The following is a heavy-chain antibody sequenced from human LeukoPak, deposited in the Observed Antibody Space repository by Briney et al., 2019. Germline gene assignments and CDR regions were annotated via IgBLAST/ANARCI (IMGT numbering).Heavy chain of an antibody. CDR1: GYTFTSYW. CDR3: ATTLNGNTFWGS. J-gene: IGHJ4*02. D-gene: IGHD1-7*01. CDR2: MYLADSDT. Sequence: HGESLKISCKGSGYTFTSYWIGWVRQMPGKGLEWMGIMYLADSDTRYSPSFQGQVTISADKSISTAYLQWSSLKASDTAMYYCATTLNGNTFWGSWGQGTLVTVSS. V-gene: IGHV5-51*01.